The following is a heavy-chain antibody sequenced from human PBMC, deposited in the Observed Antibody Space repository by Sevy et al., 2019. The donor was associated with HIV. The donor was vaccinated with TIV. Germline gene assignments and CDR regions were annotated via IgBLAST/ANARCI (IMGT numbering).Heavy chain of an antibody. Sequence: ASVKDSCKASGYPFSTYAISWVRQAPGQGLECMGWISAYNGHTNYAQSLQDRVTMTTDTSTSPAYMELRSLRSDDTAVYYCARLEASGSGWYGNGMDVWGQGTTVTVSS. CDR2: ISAYNGHT. J-gene: IGHJ6*02. D-gene: IGHD6-19*01. CDR3: ARLEASGSGWYGNGMDV. CDR1: GYPFSTYA. V-gene: IGHV1-18*01.